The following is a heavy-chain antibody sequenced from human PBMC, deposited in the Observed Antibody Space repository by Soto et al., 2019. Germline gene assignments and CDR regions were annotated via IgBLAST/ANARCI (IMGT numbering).Heavy chain of an antibody. CDR3: AKFAAAAYCSSTSCSDY. J-gene: IGHJ4*02. CDR2: ISDSGSNT. Sequence: PGGSLRLSCAAYGFTFSNYAMTWVRQAPGKGLEWVSTISDSGSNTYYADSVMGRFTISRDNSKNTLNLQMNSLRAEDTAVYYCAKFAAAAYCSSTSCSDYWGQGTLVTVSS. V-gene: IGHV3-23*01. D-gene: IGHD2-2*01. CDR1: GFTFSNYA.